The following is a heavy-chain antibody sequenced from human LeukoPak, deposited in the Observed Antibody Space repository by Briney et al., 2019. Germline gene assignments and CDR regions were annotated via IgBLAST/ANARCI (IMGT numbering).Heavy chain of an antibody. CDR3: ARDGITIFGVVTYDY. J-gene: IGHJ4*02. V-gene: IGHV3-66*02. CDR2: IYSGGST. Sequence: GGSLRLSCAASGFTFSAYEMNWVRQAPGKGLEWVSVIYSGGSTYYADSVKGRFTISRDNSKNTLYLQMNSLRAEDTAVYYCARDGITIFGVVTYDYWGQGTLVTVSS. CDR1: GFTFSAYE. D-gene: IGHD3-3*01.